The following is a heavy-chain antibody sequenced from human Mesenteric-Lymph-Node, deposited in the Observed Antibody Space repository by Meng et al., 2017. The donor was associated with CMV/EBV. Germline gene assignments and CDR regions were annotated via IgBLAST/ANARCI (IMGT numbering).Heavy chain of an antibody. CDR1: GFSFSTYA. Sequence: GGSLRLSCAASGFSFSTYAMHWVRQAPGKGLEYVSAINSNGRNTYYADSVKGRFTMSRDNSKNTLDLQMGSLRADDMAVYYCAKQSLGVPDTIDYWGQGTLVTVSS. CDR2: INSNGRNT. CDR3: AKQSLGVPDTIDY. J-gene: IGHJ4*02. V-gene: IGHV3-64*02. D-gene: IGHD2-2*01.